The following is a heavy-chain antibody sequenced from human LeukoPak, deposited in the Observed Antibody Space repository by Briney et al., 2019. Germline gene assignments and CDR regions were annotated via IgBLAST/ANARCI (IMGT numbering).Heavy chain of an antibody. V-gene: IGHV3-30*18. Sequence: GWSLRLSCAASGFTFSDYGMHWVRQAPGKGLEWVALISYDGGNKFYADSVRDRFTISRDNSKNTLFLQMNGLRIEDTAVYYCAKVFEVRGARRPKDYWGQGTLVIVSS. J-gene: IGHJ4*02. D-gene: IGHD3-10*01. CDR2: ISYDGGNK. CDR3: AKVFEVRGARRPKDY. CDR1: GFTFSDYG.